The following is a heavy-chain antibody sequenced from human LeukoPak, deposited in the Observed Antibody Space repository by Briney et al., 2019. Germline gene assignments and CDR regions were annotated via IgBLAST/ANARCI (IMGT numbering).Heavy chain of an antibody. Sequence: ASVKVSCKASGGTFSSYAISWVRQAPGQGLEWMGGIIPIFGTANYAQKFQGRVTITADKSTSTAYMELSSLRSEDTAVYYCARAVSWTDYYYYMDVWGKGTTVTVSS. CDR2: IIPIFGTA. CDR3: ARAVSWTDYYYYMDV. D-gene: IGHD6-13*01. CDR1: GGTFSSYA. J-gene: IGHJ6*03. V-gene: IGHV1-69*06.